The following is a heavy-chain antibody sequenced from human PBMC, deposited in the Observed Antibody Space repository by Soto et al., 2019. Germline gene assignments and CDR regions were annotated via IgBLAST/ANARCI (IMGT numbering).Heavy chain of an antibody. V-gene: IGHV4-34*01. CDR3: ERSVPWGIVTGYFPCYYYLDV. CDR1: GGNFSGYY. D-gene: IGHD3-9*01. J-gene: IGHJ6*01. CDR2: IHHNEST. Sequence: PSGTLSLTSAVYGGNFSGYYCSCIRQPPGKGLDWIGEIHHNESTKYNPSLTSRVTISAHTSKNHFTLQLRSLPAPDTAEYYCERSVPWGIVTGYFPCYYYLDVWGQGTKVTV.